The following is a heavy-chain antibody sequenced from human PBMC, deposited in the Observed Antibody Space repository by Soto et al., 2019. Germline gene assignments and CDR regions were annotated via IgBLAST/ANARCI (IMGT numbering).Heavy chain of an antibody. D-gene: IGHD1-1*01. CDR1: GLTVSGKKY. CDR2: LYDVDGS. CDR3: ASWHEREHAYDV. Sequence: GGSLRLSCAAFGLTVSGKKYVAWVRQAPGKGLEWVSALYDVDGSFYADSVKGRFTTSSDSSKTTVYLQMNGLRPDDTAVYYCASWHEREHAYDVWGQGTTVTVSS. V-gene: IGHV3-53*01. J-gene: IGHJ3*01.